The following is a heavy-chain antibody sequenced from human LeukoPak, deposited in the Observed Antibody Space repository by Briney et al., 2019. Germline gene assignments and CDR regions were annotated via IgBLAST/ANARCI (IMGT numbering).Heavy chain of an antibody. V-gene: IGHV3-30*02. CDR1: GFTFSSYG. Sequence: GGSLRLSCAASGFTFSSYGMHWVRQAPGKGLEWVAFIRYDVNNKYYADSVKGRFTISRDNSKNTLYLQMNGLRAEDTAVYYCAKDKGSCPDDYWGQGTLVTVSS. CDR3: AKDKGSCPDDY. J-gene: IGHJ4*02. D-gene: IGHD2-2*01. CDR2: IRYDVNNK.